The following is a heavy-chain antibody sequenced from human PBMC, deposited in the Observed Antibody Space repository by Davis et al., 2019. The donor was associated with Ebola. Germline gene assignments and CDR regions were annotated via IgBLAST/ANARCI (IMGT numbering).Heavy chain of an antibody. D-gene: IGHD1-14*01. J-gene: IGHJ4*02. Sequence: SCASSGFTFRGSAMHWVRQASGKGLEWVGRIRSKANSYATAYAASVKGRFTISRDDSKNTAYLQMNSLKTEDTAVYYCTSAQPDYWGQGTLVTVSS. V-gene: IGHV3-73*01. CDR3: TSAQPDY. CDR1: GFTFRGSA. CDR2: IRSKANSYAT.